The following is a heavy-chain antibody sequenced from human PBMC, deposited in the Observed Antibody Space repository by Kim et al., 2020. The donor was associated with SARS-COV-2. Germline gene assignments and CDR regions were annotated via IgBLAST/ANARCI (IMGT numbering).Heavy chain of an antibody. CDR3: ARDLSSG. D-gene: IGHD6-19*01. CDR2: GSNK. V-gene: IGHV3-30-3*01. J-gene: IGHJ4*02. Sequence: GSNKYYADSVKGRFTISRDNSKNTLYLQMNSLRAEDTAVYYCARDLSSGWGQGTLVTVSS.